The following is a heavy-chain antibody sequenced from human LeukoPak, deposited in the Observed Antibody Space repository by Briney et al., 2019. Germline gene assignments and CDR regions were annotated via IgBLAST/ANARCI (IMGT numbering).Heavy chain of an antibody. CDR1: GASMFNYY. V-gene: IGHV4-59*01. Sequence: SETLSLTCTVSGASMFNYYWTWLRQSPGKGLEWLGFNHYSGGTSYKPSLKSRVTISIDTTKNQFSLKLTSVPAAPTAVYYFARAPKYYFIDVWGEGTTVTVPS. CDR3: ARAPKYYFIDV. J-gene: IGHJ6*03. CDR2: NHYSGGT.